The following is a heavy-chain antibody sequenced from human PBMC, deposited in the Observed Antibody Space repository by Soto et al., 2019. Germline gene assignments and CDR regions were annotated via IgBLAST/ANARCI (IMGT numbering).Heavy chain of an antibody. V-gene: IGHV4-59*11. D-gene: IGHD6-19*01. CDR3: ARVGSSGWSPDY. CDR1: GGSISGHY. J-gene: IGHJ4*02. Sequence: SETLSLTCTVSGGSISGHYWIWIRQPPGKGLEWIGYIFYTGSTNYNPSLKSRVTLSVDTSKNQFSLRLSSVTAADAAVYYCARVGSSGWSPDYWGQGTLVTVSS. CDR2: IFYTGST.